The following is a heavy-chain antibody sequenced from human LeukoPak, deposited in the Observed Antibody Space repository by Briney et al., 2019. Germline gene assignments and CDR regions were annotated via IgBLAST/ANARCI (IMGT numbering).Heavy chain of an antibody. J-gene: IGHJ4*02. CDR3: ARTQYTPTGYSSSWYVPFDY. CDR2: IIPIFGTA. CDR1: GGTFSSYA. V-gene: IGHV1-69*05. Sequence: SVEVSCKASGGTFSSYAISWVRQAPGQGLEWMGGIIPIFGTANYAQKFQGRVTITTDESTSTAYMELSSLRSEDTAVYYCARTQYTPTGYSSSWYVPFDYWGQGTLVTVSS. D-gene: IGHD6-13*01.